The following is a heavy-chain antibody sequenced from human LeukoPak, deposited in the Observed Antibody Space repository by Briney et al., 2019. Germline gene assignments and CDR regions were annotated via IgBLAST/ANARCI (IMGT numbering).Heavy chain of an antibody. J-gene: IGHJ4*02. CDR2: INPNSGGT. V-gene: IGHV1-2*02. CDR3: ARTTGGDDFWRDSPHFDY. CDR1: GYTFTGYY. Sequence: ASVKVSCKASGYTFTGYYMHWVRQPPGQGLEWMGWINPNSGGTNYAQKLQGRVIMTRDTSISTAYMELSRLRSDDTAVYHCARTTGGDDFWRDSPHFDYWGQGTLVTVSS. D-gene: IGHD3-3*01.